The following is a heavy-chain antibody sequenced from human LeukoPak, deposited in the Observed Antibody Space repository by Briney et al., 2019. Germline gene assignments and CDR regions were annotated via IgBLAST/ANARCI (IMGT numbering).Heavy chain of an antibody. D-gene: IGHD2-2*01. J-gene: IGHJ4*02. V-gene: IGHV3-30*04. CDR1: GFTFSSYA. Sequence: GRSLRLSCAASGFTFSSYAMHWVRQAPGKGLEWVAVISYDGSNKYYADSVKGRFTISRDNSKNTLYLQMNSLRAEDTAIYYCAKYRSTGRTSCYGGRGQGALVTVSS. CDR3: AKYRSTGRTSCYGG. CDR2: ISYDGSNK.